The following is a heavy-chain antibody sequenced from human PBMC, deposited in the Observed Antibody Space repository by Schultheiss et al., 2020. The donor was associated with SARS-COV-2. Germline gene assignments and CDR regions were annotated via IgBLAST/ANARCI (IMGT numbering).Heavy chain of an antibody. D-gene: IGHD3-9*01. CDR1: GFTVSSNY. V-gene: IGHV3-66*01. Sequence: GGSLRLSCAASGFTVSSNYMSWVRQAPGKGLEWVSVIYSGGSTYYADSVKGRFTISRENAKNSLYLQMNSLRAEDTAVYYCARVDWEDEGCAYWGQGTLVTVSS. CDR2: IYSGGST. CDR3: ARVDWEDEGCAY. J-gene: IGHJ4*02.